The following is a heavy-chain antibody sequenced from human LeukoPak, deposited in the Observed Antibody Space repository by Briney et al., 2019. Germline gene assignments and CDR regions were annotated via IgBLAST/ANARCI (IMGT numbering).Heavy chain of an antibody. CDR2: INPNSGGT. V-gene: IGHV1-2*02. CDR3: ASQLLAAHWFDP. J-gene: IGHJ5*02. D-gene: IGHD6-13*01. Sequence: GASVKVSCKASGYTFTGYYMHWVRQAPGQGLEWMGWINPNSGGTNYAQKFQGRVTMTRDTSISTAYMELSSLRSEDTAVYYCASQLLAAHWFDPWGQGTLVTVSS. CDR1: GYTFTGYY.